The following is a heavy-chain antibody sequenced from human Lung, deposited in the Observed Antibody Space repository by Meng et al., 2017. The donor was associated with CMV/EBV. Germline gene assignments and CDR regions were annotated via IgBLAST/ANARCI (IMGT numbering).Heavy chain of an antibody. Sequence: HVPWRESGPGLVKPSAPHSPTCTVSGGSISSYYWSWIRQPPGQGLEWLGYFYYRGNSNYNPSLKSRVTISVDTSKNLFSLNLTSVTAADAALYYCARGSYLAVEGWGLGTLVTVSS. J-gene: IGHJ4*02. CDR2: FYYRGNS. D-gene: IGHD2-21*01. CDR1: GGSISSYY. V-gene: IGHV4-59*01. CDR3: ARGSYLAVEG.